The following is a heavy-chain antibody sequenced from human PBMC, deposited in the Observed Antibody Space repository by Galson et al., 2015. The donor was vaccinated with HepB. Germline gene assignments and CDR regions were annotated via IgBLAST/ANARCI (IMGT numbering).Heavy chain of an antibody. Sequence: LRLSCAASGVTFSRYWMHWVRQVPGKGLEWVSAVRGSGTGTFYADSVRGRFTISRDDSKNTVTLQLNNLRVEDTAIYYCAKDSGFGGEDYWGQGILVTVSS. J-gene: IGHJ4*02. CDR3: AKDSGFGGEDY. D-gene: IGHD3-16*01. V-gene: IGHV3-23*01. CDR1: GVTFSRYW. CDR2: VRGSGTGT.